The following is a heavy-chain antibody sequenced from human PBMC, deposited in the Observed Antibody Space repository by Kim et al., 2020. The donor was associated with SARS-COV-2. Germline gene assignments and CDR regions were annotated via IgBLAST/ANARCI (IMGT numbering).Heavy chain of an antibody. CDR3: ARVHHYGSGSYRTPYYYYGMDG. CDR1: GGSFSGYY. CDR2: INHSGST. D-gene: IGHD3-10*01. J-gene: IGHJ6*02. V-gene: IGHV4-34*01. Sequence: SETLSLTCAVYGGSFSGYYWSWIRQPPGKGLEWIGEINHSGSTNYNPSLKSRVTISVDTSKNQFSLKLSSVTAADTAVYYCARVHHYGSGSYRTPYYYYGMDGWGQGTTVTVSS.